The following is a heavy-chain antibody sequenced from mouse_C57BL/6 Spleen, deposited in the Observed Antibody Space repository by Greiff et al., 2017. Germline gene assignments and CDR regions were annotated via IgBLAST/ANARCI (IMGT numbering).Heavy chain of an antibody. CDR3: ARADYYGSSYLGFAY. D-gene: IGHD1-1*01. CDR1: GFNITDYY. J-gene: IGHJ3*01. Sequence: EVQLQQSGAELVKPGASVKLSCTASGFNITDYYMHWVKQRPEQGLEWIGRIDPEDGETKYAPKFQGKATLTADTSSNTAYMQLSSLTSEDPGVSYWARADYYGSSYLGFAYWGQGTLVTVSA. CDR2: IDPEDGET. V-gene: IGHV14-2*01.